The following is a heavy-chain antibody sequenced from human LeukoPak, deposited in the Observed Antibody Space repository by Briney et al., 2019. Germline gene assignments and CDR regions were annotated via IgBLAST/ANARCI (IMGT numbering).Heavy chain of an antibody. V-gene: IGHV1-46*01. J-gene: IGHJ4*02. D-gene: IGHD2-2*02. CDR2: INPSGGST. Sequence: ASVKVSCKASGYTFTSYYMHCVRQAPGQGLEWMGIINPSGGSTSYAQKFQGRVTMTRDMSTSTVYMELSSLRSEDTAVYYCAREEELGYCSSTSCYKGAFDYWGQGTLVTVSS. CDR3: AREEELGYCSSTSCYKGAFDY. CDR1: GYTFTSYY.